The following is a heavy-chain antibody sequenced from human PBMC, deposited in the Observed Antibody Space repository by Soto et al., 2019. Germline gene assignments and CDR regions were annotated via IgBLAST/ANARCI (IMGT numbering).Heavy chain of an antibody. CDR3: AVCSTRCYLVSDDAFDI. V-gene: IGHV1-8*01. CDR1: GYTFTSYD. CDR2: MNPNSGNT. Sequence: QVQLVQSGAEVKKPGASVKVSCKASGYTFTSYDINWVRKATGQGLEWMGWMNPNSGNTGYAQKFQGRVTMTRNTSISTAYIELSSLRSEDTAVYYCAVCSTRCYLVSDDAFDIWGQGTMVTVSS. D-gene: IGHD2-2*01. J-gene: IGHJ3*02.